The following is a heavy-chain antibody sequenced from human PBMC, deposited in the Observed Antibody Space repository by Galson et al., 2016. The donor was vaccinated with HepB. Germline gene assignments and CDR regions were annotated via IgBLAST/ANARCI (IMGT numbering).Heavy chain of an antibody. J-gene: IGHJ4*02. Sequence: TLSLTCTVSGDSISSGGYYWSWIRQHPGKGLEWIGHIYYNGGTYQNPSLRSRVTISVDTSQNQLSLKLSAVTAADTAVYYCAKTGDYAMEFDCWGQGTLVTVSS. CDR2: IYYNGGT. D-gene: IGHD4-17*01. V-gene: IGHV4-31*03. CDR1: GDSISSGGYY. CDR3: AKTGDYAMEFDC.